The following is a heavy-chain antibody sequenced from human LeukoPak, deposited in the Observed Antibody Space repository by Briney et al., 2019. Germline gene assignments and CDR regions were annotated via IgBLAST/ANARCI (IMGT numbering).Heavy chain of an antibody. D-gene: IGHD1-1*01. CDR2: IGTAGDT. Sequence: GGSLRLSCAASGFTFSDYDIHWVRQATGKCLEWVSAIGTAGDTYYTGSVKGRFTISRENAKNSLYLQMNSLRAGDTAVYYCARVAKERVGGVYYFDYWGQGTLVTVSS. CDR3: ARVAKERVGGVYYFDY. CDR1: GFTFSDYD. J-gene: IGHJ4*02. V-gene: IGHV3-13*01.